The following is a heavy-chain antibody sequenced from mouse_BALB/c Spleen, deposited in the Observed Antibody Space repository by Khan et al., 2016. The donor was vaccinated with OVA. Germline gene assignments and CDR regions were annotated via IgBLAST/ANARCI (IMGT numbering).Heavy chain of an antibody. CDR2: INPTSGYT. Sequence: QVQLQQSGAEQAKPGASVKMSCKTSGYTFSSYWMHWVKQRPGQGLEWIGYINPTSGYTEYNEKFKDKATLSADKSSSTAYMQLTSLTSEDSAVDYCARVRIDYWGQGTTLTVSS. V-gene: IGHV1-7*01. CDR1: GYTFSSYW. CDR3: ARVRIDY. J-gene: IGHJ2*01.